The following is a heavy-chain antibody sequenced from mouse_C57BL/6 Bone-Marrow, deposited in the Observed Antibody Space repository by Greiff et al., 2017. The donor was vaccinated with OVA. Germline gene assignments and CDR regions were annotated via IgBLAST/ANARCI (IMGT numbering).Heavy chain of an antibody. CDR1: GYTFTSYW. V-gene: IGHV1-61*01. J-gene: IGHJ2*01. CDR3: ARGANWPAYFDY. CDR2: IYPSDSET. Sequence: VKLQQPGAELVRPGSSVKLSCKASGYTFTSYWMDWVKQRPGQGLEWIGNIYPSDSETHYNQKFKDKATLTVDKSSSTAYMQLSSLTSEDSAVYYCARGANWPAYFDYWGQGTTLTVSS. D-gene: IGHD4-1*01.